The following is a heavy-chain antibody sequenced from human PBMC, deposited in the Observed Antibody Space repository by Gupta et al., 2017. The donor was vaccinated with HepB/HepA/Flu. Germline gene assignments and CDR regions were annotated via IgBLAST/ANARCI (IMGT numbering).Heavy chain of an antibody. J-gene: IGHJ4*02. CDR1: GFTFSSYE. D-gene: IGHD2-15*01. Sequence: EVQLVESGGGLVQHGGSLRLSCAASGFTFSSYEMNWVRQAPGKGLEWVSYISSSGSTIYYADSVKSRFTISRDNAKNSLYLQMNSLRAEDTAVYYCARDAPEGSYFDYWDQGTLVTVSS. CDR2: ISSSGSTI. CDR3: ARDAPEGSYFDY. V-gene: IGHV3-48*03.